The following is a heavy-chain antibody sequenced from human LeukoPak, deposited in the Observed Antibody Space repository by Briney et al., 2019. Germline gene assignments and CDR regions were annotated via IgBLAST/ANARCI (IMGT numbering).Heavy chain of an antibody. CDR2: ISWNSGSI. V-gene: IGHV3-9*01. CDR3: AKGVVGSYSSGWYDD. J-gene: IGHJ5*02. CDR1: GFTFDGYA. Sequence: GGSLRLSCAASGFTFDGYAMHWVRQAPGKGLEWVSGISWNSGSIGYADSVKGRFTISRDNAKNSLYLQMNSLRAEDTALYYCAKGVVGSYSSGWYDDWGQGTLVTVSS. D-gene: IGHD6-19*01.